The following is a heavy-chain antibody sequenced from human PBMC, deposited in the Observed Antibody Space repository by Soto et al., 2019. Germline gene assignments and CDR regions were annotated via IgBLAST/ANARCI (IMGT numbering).Heavy chain of an antibody. CDR3: ARLSSSWYRQDNWFDP. Sequence: QLQLQESGPGLVKPSETLSLTCTVSGGSISSSSYYWGWIRQPPGKGLEWIGSIYYSGSTYYNPSLKSRVTISVDTSKNQFSLKLSSVTAADTAVYYCARLSSSWYRQDNWFDPWGQGTLVTVSS. V-gene: IGHV4-39*01. J-gene: IGHJ5*02. D-gene: IGHD6-13*01. CDR1: GGSISSSSYY. CDR2: IYYSGST.